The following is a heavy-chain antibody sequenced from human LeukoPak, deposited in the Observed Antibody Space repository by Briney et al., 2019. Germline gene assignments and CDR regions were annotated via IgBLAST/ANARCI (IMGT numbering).Heavy chain of an antibody. V-gene: IGHV5-51*01. CDR1: GYSFTSYW. D-gene: IGHD6-13*01. CDR3: ARGEIAAAANSGAFDV. CDR2: IYPGDSDT. J-gene: IGHJ3*01. Sequence: GESLKISCKGSGYSFTSYWIGWVRQMPGKGLEWMGIIYPGDSDTRYSPSFQGQVTISADKSISTAYLQWSSLKASDTAMYYCARGEIAAAANSGAFDVWGQGTMVIVSS.